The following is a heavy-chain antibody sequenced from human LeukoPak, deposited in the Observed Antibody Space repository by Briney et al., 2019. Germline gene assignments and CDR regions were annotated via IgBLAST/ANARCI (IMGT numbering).Heavy chain of an antibody. Sequence: GGSLRLSCAASGFTFSSYAMHWVRQAPGKGLEWVAVISYDGSNKYYADSVKGRFTISRDNSKNTLYLQMNSLRAEDTAVYYCARGSYPRGYSYGLLGLNYSYMDVWGKGTTVTVSS. CDR1: GFTFSSYA. CDR3: ARGSYPRGYSYGLLGLNYSYMDV. V-gene: IGHV3-30-3*01. CDR2: ISYDGSNK. J-gene: IGHJ6*03. D-gene: IGHD5-18*01.